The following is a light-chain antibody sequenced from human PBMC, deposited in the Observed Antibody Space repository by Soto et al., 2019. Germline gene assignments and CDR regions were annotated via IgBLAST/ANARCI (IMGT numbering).Light chain of an antibody. V-gene: IGKV1-5*03. CDR1: QTISSW. CDR3: QHYNSYSEA. J-gene: IGKJ1*01. CDR2: EAS. Sequence: DIQMTQSPSTLSGSVGDRVTITCRASQTISSWLAWYQQKPGKAPKLLIHEASNLHSGVSSRFTGSGSGTDFTLTISSLQPDDFATYYCQHYNSYSEAFGQGTKVDNK.